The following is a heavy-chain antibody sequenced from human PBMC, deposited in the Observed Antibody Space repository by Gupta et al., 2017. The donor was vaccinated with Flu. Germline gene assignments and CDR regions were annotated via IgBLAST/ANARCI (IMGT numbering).Heavy chain of an antibody. J-gene: IGHJ4*02. V-gene: IGHV1-2*02. CDR3: ARRGSYFDY. Sequence: MHGVRQAPGQGLEWMGWINPNNGGTYYAQKFQGRVTMTGDTSITTVYMELSNLRSDDTAIYYCARRGSYFDYWGQGTLVTVSS. CDR2: INPNNGGT.